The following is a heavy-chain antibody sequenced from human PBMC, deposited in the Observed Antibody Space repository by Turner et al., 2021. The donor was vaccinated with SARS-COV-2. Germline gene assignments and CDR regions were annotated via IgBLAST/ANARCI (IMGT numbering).Heavy chain of an antibody. V-gene: IGHV4-39*01. D-gene: IGHD3-10*01. CDR3: ARLLNPGSYYYYYYGMDV. CDR2: IYYSGNT. CDR1: GGPISSSNYY. Sequence: QLQLQESGPGLVKPSETLSLTCTVPGGPISSSNYYWGWIRQPPGKGLEWIGSIYYSGNTYYNPSIRSRVTISVDTSKNQFSLKLSSVTAADTAVYYCARLLNPGSYYYYYYGMDVWGQGTTVTVSS. J-gene: IGHJ6*02.